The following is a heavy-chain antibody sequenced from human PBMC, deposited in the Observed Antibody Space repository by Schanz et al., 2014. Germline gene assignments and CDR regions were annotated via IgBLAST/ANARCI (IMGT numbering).Heavy chain of an antibody. D-gene: IGHD6-25*01. J-gene: IGHJ4*02. CDR2: ISYDGSKK. CDR1: GFMFSSYG. CDR3: AKVRYSSGWRGDYFDE. Sequence: QVQLVESGGGVVQPGRSLRLSCAASGFMFSSYGMHWVRQAPGKGLEWVGVISYDGSKKSYADSVKGRFTISRDNSKNTLYLQMNSLRAEDTAVYDCAKVRYSSGWRGDYFDEWGQGTLGTVAS. V-gene: IGHV3-30*18.